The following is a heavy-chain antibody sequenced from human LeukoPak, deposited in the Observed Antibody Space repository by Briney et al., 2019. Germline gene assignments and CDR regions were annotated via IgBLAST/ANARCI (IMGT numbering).Heavy chain of an antibody. CDR2: INSDGGNT. V-gene: IGHV3-74*01. J-gene: IGHJ4*02. CDR1: GFTFMTSW. CDR3: VRGDPLGNY. D-gene: IGHD7-27*01. Sequence: GGSLRLSCSASGFTFMTSWTHWVRPGPGKGLLWVAHINSDGGNTAYADSVKGRFTISRDNAKSTLYLQMNSLRSEDTAVYYCVRGDPLGNYWGQGTLVTVSS.